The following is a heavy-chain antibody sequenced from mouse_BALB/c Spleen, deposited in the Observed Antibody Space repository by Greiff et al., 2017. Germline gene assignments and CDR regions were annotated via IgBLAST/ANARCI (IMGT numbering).Heavy chain of an antibody. J-gene: IGHJ3*01. CDR3: ARNEGSSYSWFAY. V-gene: IGHV2-4-1*01. Sequence: VKLMESGPGLVQPSQSLSITCTVSGFSLTSYGVHWVRQSPGKGLEWLGVIWSGGSTDYNAAFISRLSISKDNSKSQVFFKMNSLQADDTAIYYCARNEGSSYSWFAYWGQGTLVTVSA. D-gene: IGHD1-1*01. CDR1: GFSLTSYG. CDR2: IWSGGST.